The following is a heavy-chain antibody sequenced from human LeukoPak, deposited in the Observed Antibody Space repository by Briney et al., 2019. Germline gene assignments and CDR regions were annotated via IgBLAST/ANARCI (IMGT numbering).Heavy chain of an antibody. D-gene: IGHD1-1*01. CDR2: ISYDGSNK. J-gene: IGHJ4*02. CDR1: GFTFSSYA. V-gene: IGHV3-30*04. CDR3: ARLPTGTTTGVDY. Sequence: GGSLRLSCAASGFTFSSYAMHWVRQAPGKGLEWVAVISYDGSNKYYADSVKGRFTISRDNSKNTLYLQMNSLRAGDTAVYYCARLPTGTTTGVDYWGQGTLVTVSS.